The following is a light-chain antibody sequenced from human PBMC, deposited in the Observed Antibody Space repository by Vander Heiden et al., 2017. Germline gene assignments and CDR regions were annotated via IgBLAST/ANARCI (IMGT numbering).Light chain of an antibody. CDR1: SSDVGGYNY. J-gene: IGLJ1*01. V-gene: IGLV2-14*03. CDR2: NVN. Sequence: QSALPQPASVSGSPGQSITISCTGTSSDVGGYNYVSWYQQHPGKAPKLMIYNVNNRPSGVSNRFSGSKSGNTASLTISGLQAEDEADYYCSSYTSSSTYVFGTGTKVTVL. CDR3: SSYTSSSTYV.